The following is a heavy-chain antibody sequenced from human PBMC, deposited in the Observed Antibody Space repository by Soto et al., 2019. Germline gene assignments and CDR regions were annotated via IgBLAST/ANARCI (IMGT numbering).Heavy chain of an antibody. J-gene: IGHJ4*02. Sequence: PGGSLRLSCEASGFTVSISYMSWVRQAPGKGLEWVAVISYDGSNKYYADSVKGRFTISRDNSKNTLYLQMNSLRAEDTAVYYCARDPGYCSGGSCPAAYYFDYWGQGTLVTVSS. CDR1: GFTVSISY. CDR3: ARDPGYCSGGSCPAAYYFDY. V-gene: IGHV3-30-3*01. D-gene: IGHD2-15*01. CDR2: ISYDGSNK.